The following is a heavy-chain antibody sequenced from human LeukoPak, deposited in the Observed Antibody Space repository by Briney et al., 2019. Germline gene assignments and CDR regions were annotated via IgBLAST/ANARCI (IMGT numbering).Heavy chain of an antibody. D-gene: IGHD2/OR15-2a*01. V-gene: IGHV3-43*02. Sequence: GGSLRLSCAASGFTIGPYAMYWVRQGPGRGLEWVSVKADGSGTFYADSGRGRFTTSRDNSKNSLYLQMNSLTSEDTALYYCATWAFYHNLDVWGQGTTVIVSS. J-gene: IGHJ6*02. CDR2: KADGSGT. CDR1: GFTIGPYA. CDR3: ATWAFYHNLDV.